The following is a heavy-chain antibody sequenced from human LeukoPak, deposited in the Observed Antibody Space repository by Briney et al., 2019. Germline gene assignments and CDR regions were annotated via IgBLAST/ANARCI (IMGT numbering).Heavy chain of an antibody. Sequence: GGSLRLSCAASGFTFSSYAMSWVRQAPGKGLEWVSAISGSGGSTYYADSVKGRFTISRDNSKNTPYLQMNSLRAEDTAVYYCARYFYGDSPFDIWGQGTMVTVSS. CDR3: ARYFYGDSPFDI. V-gene: IGHV3-23*01. CDR2: ISGSGGST. D-gene: IGHD4-17*01. J-gene: IGHJ3*02. CDR1: GFTFSSYA.